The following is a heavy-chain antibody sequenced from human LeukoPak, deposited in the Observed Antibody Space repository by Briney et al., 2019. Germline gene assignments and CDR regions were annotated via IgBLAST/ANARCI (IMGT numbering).Heavy chain of an antibody. CDR2: IYYSGST. V-gene: IGHV4-39*07. Sequence: SETLSLTCTVSGGSISSSIYYWGWIRQPPGKGLEWIGSIYYSGSTYYNPSLKSRVTISVDTSKKQFSLKLSSVTAADTAVYYCARVNWSGYDFRGAFDIWGQGKTVTVSS. CDR3: ARVNWSGYDFRGAFDI. CDR1: GGSISSSIYY. D-gene: IGHD5-12*01. J-gene: IGHJ3*02.